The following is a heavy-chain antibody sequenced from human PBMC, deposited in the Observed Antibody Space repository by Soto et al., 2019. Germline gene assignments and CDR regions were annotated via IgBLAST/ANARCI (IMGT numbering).Heavy chain of an antibody. CDR3: AKSRYSDSSGDFYDY. Sequence: GGSLRLSCAASGFTFSSHWMHWVRQAPGKGLEWVSGIGGSGRTTYYADSVKGRFTISRDNSNNTLFLQMNSLRAEDTAVYYCAKSRYSDSSGDFYDYWGQGTLVTVSS. D-gene: IGHD3-22*01. V-gene: IGHV3-23*01. CDR2: IGGSGRTT. J-gene: IGHJ4*02. CDR1: GFTFSSHW.